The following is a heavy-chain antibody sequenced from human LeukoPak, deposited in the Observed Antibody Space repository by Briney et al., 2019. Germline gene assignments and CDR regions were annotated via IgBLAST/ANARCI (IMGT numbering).Heavy chain of an antibody. D-gene: IGHD6-13*01. CDR3: ARDQEGYSSTPD. Sequence: ASVKVSCKASGYTFTGYYMHWVRQAPGQGLEWMGWINPNSGGTNYAQKFQGWVTMTRDTSTSTAYMELRSLRSDDTAVYYCARDQEGYSSTPDWGQGTLVTVSS. CDR1: GYTFTGYY. V-gene: IGHV1-2*04. J-gene: IGHJ4*02. CDR2: INPNSGGT.